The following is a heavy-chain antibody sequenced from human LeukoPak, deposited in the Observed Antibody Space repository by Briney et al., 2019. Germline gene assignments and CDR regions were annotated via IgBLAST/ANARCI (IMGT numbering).Heavy chain of an antibody. CDR1: GFTFSSYW. CDR3: AKVWGYYYDSSGYYYAEYFQH. CDR2: INSDGSST. Sequence: GGSLRLSCAASGFTFSSYWMHWVRQAPGKGLVWVSRINSDGSSTSYADSVKGRFTISRDNAKNTLYLQMNSLRAEDTAVYYCAKVWGYYYDSSGYYYAEYFQHWGQGTLVTVSS. V-gene: IGHV3-74*01. D-gene: IGHD3-22*01. J-gene: IGHJ1*01.